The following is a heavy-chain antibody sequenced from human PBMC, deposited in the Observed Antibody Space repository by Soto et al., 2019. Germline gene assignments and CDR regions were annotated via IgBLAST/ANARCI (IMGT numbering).Heavy chain of an antibody. Sequence: EVQLVESGGGLVQPGGSLRLSCEASGFTFSNFGINWVRQAPGKGLEWVSHISSSSTTIYYAESVKGRFTISRDNAKNSLYLQMSSLRGEDTAVYYCATSFITTIGTTAWGQGTVVTVSS. D-gene: IGHD1-1*01. CDR3: ATSFITTIGTTA. CDR1: GFTFSNFG. J-gene: IGHJ4*02. V-gene: IGHV3-48*01. CDR2: ISSSSTTI.